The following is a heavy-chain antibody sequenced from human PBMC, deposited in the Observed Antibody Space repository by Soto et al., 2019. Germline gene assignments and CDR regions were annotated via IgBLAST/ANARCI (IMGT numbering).Heavy chain of an antibody. V-gene: IGHV3-23*01. Sequence: DVQLLESGGGLVQPEGSLRLSCAASGFTFSSYAMGWVRQGPGKGLEWVAVVSIGGSTHYADSVRVRFTISRDKSKKTLSLQMKRLTAEDTAVYFCAKRRGAGGHFDYWGQGALVTVSS. CDR2: VSIGGST. J-gene: IGHJ4*02. CDR1: GFTFSSYA. D-gene: IGHD2-15*01. CDR3: AKRRGAGGHFDY.